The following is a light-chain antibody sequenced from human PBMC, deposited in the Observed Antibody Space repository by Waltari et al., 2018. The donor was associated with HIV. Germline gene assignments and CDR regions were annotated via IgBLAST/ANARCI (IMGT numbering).Light chain of an antibody. CDR3: YSATDNNLV. CDR2: KDS. J-gene: IGLJ2*01. Sequence: SYELTQPSSVSVSPGQTARITCSGDVLSKKFGRWFQQKPGQAPVLVIYKDSERPSGIPERFSGSISGTTVTLTISGAQVEDEADYYCYSATDNNLVFGGGTKLTVL. CDR1: VLSKKF. V-gene: IGLV3-27*01.